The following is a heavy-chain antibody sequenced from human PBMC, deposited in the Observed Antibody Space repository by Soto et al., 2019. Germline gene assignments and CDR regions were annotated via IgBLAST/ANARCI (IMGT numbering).Heavy chain of an antibody. V-gene: IGHV1-46*01. J-gene: IGHJ3*02. Sequence: ASVKVSCKASGYTFTSYYMHCVRQAPGQGLEWMGIINPSGGSTSYAQMFQGRVTMTRDTSTSTVYMELSSLRSEDTAVYYCARAYGDYVNAFDIWGQGTMVTVSS. CDR1: GYTFTSYY. CDR3: ARAYGDYVNAFDI. CDR2: INPSGGST. D-gene: IGHD4-17*01.